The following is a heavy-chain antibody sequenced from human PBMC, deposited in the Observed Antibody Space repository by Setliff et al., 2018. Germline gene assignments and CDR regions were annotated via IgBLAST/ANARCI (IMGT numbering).Heavy chain of an antibody. J-gene: IGHJ4*02. Sequence: PSETLSLTCAVYGASFSDTYWSWIRQPPGKGLEWIGDINYLGTTNYNPSLKTRVTISVDTSKNQFSLNLVSLTAADTAVYYCTRGWSTGYNTWGQGLLVTVSS. V-gene: IGHV4-34*01. CDR3: TRGWSTGYNT. CDR2: INYLGTT. CDR1: GASFSDTY. D-gene: IGHD1-20*01.